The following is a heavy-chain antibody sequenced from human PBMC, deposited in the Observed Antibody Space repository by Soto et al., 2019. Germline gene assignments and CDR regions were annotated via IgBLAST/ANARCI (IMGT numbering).Heavy chain of an antibody. D-gene: IGHD3-3*02. V-gene: IGHV3-11*01. CDR1: GFTFSDYY. J-gene: IGHJ6*02. Sequence: GGSLRLSCAASGFTFSDYYMSWIRQAPGKGLEWVSYISSSGSTIYYADSVKGRFTISRDNAKNSLYLQMNSLRAEDTAVYYCERNLADRYYYGMDVWGQGTTVTVSS. CDR2: ISSSGSTI. CDR3: ERNLADRYYYGMDV.